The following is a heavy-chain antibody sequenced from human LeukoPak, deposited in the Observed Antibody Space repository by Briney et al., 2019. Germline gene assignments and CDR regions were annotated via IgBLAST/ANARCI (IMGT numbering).Heavy chain of an antibody. CDR2: IKSKTDGGTT. D-gene: IGHD2-21*02. Sequence: PGGSLRLSCAASGFTFSNAWMSWVRQAPGKGLEWVGRIKSKTDGGTTDYAAPVKGRFTISRDDSKNTLYLQMNSLKTEDTAVYYCTTDPGAYCGGDCSSAGAFDIWGQGTMVTVSS. CDR1: GFTFSNAW. V-gene: IGHV3-15*01. CDR3: TTDPGAYCGGDCSSAGAFDI. J-gene: IGHJ3*02.